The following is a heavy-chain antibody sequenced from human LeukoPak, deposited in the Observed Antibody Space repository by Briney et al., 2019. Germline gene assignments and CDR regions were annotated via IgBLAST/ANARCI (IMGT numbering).Heavy chain of an antibody. J-gene: IGHJ4*02. CDR2: IYHSGST. D-gene: IGHD3-9*01. Sequence: SETLSLTCAVSGGSISSSNWWSWVRQPPGKGLEWVGEIYHSGSTNYNPSLKSRVTISVDTSKNQFSLKLSSVTAADTAVYYCAREGYDILTGYPPYRPAAHNYYFDYWGQGTLVTVSS. CDR3: AREGYDILTGYPPYRPAAHNYYFDY. V-gene: IGHV4-4*02. CDR1: GGSISSSNW.